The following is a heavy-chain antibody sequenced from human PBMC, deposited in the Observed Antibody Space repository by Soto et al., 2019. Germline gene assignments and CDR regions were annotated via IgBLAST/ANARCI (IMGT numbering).Heavy chain of an antibody. CDR3: AKVLIDSSGWYVDY. V-gene: IGHV3-23*01. J-gene: IGHJ4*02. CDR2: ISGSGGST. CDR1: GFTFSSYA. D-gene: IGHD6-19*01. Sequence: GGSLRLSCAASGFTFSSYAMSWVRQAPGKGLEWVSAISGSGGSTYYADSVKGRFTISRDNSKNTLYLQMNSLRAEDTAVYYCAKVLIDSSGWYVDYWGQGTLVTVSS.